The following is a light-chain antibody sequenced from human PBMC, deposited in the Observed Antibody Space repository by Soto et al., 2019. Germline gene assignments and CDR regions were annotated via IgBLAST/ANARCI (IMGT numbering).Light chain of an antibody. Sequence: EIVLAQSPATLSSSPGETATLSCRTSQYVGTRLAWYQHKPGQAPRLLIYYTSNRATGVPARFSGSGSGTDFTLPISSLAPEDFAIYYCHQLQSWPRTFGQGTKVDIK. J-gene: IGKJ1*01. CDR1: QYVGTR. CDR2: YTS. V-gene: IGKV3-11*01. CDR3: HQLQSWPRT.